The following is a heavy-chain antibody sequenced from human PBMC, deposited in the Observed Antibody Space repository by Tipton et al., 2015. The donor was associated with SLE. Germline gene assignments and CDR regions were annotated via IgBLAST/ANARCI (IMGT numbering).Heavy chain of an antibody. J-gene: IGHJ4*02. CDR1: GFTFSSYA. CDR3: ASSLLTVFVGFDY. Sequence: RSLRLSCAASGFTFSSYAMHWVRQAPGKGLEWVAVISYDGSNKYYADSVKGRFTISRDNSKNTLYLQMNSLRAEDTAVYYCASSLLTVFVGFDYWGQGTLVTVSS. D-gene: IGHD3-3*01. V-gene: IGHV3-30*04. CDR2: ISYDGSNK.